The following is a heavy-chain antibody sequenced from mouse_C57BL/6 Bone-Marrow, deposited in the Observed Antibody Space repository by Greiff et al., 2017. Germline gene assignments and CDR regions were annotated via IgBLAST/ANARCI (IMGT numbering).Heavy chain of an antibody. CDR3: KRDLDY. CDR1: GYTFTSYW. D-gene: IGHD3-3*01. J-gene: IGHJ2*01. V-gene: IGHV1-50*01. CDR2: IDPSDSYT. Sequence: VQLQQPGAELVKPGASVKLSCKASGYTFTSYWMQWVKQRPGQGLEWIGEIDPSDSYTNYNQKFKGKATLTVDTSSSTAYMQLSSLTSEDSAVYYCKRDLDYWGQGTTLTVSS.